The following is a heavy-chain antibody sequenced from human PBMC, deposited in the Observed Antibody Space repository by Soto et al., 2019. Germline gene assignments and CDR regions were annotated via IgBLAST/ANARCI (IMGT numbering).Heavy chain of an antibody. Sequence: SVKVSCKASVGTFSSYVINWVRQAPGQGLEWMGGIIPIFGKANYAQKFQGRVTITADESTSTAYMELSSLRSEYTAVYYCVSRSHTEHWGQGTLVTVSS. CDR3: VSRSHTEH. V-gene: IGHV1-69*13. CDR2: IIPIFGKA. CDR1: VGTFSSYV. D-gene: IGHD5-18*01. J-gene: IGHJ1*01.